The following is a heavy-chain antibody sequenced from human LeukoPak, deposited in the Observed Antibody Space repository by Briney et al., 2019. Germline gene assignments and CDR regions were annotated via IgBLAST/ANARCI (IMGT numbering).Heavy chain of an antibody. Sequence: PSETLSLTCTVSGVSTSDSYWSWIRQPPGKGLEWIGYIFHTGDSHHNPSFRSRVSISLDTSKDQISLRLTSVTAADTAVYYCAGHRFASPLDSRGQGTLVTVSS. D-gene: IGHD3-10*01. J-gene: IGHJ4*02. CDR1: GVSTSDSY. V-gene: IGHV4-59*08. CDR2: IFHTGDS. CDR3: AGHRFASPLDS.